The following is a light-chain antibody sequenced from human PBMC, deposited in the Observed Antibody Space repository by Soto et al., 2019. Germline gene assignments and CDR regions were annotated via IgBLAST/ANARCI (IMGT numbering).Light chain of an antibody. V-gene: IGKV3D-15*03. J-gene: IGKJ1*01. CDR1: QSVSNN. Sequence: EIVMTQSPATLSASPGEGATLSCRASQSVSNNLAWYQQKPGQAPRLLIYGASIRATGVPARFSGSGSGTDFTLTISLLQSVDFAVSYCQQYNDGTPRAFGQGTKVEIK. CDR2: GAS. CDR3: QQYNDGTPRA.